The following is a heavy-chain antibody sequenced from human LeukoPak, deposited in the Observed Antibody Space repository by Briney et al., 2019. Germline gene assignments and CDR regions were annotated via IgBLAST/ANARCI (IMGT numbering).Heavy chain of an antibody. V-gene: IGHV1-8*01. D-gene: IGHD5-12*01. Sequence: GASVKISCKASGSSFTDYDINWVRQTTGQGLEWMGWMNPNSGNTDYAQNFQGRVTMTTDTSISTAYMELSGLRSEDTVIYYCAGGWEPYDYFFDPWGQGTLVIVSS. J-gene: IGHJ5*02. CDR1: GSSFTDYD. CDR2: MNPNSGNT. CDR3: AGGWEPYDYFFDP.